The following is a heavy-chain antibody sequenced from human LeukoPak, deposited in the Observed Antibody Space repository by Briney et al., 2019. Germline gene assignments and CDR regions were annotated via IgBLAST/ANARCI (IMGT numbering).Heavy chain of an antibody. V-gene: IGHV4-4*07. J-gene: IGHJ5*02. D-gene: IGHD2-2*02. CDR2: IYTSGST. CDR1: GGSISSYY. Sequence: SETLSLTCTVSGGSISSYYWSWIRQPAGKGLEWIGRIYTSGSTNYNSSLKSRVTMSVDTSKNQFSLKLSSVTAADTAVYYCARGVVVVPAAIRSTYWFDPWGQGTLVTVSS. CDR3: ARGVVVVPAAIRSTYWFDP.